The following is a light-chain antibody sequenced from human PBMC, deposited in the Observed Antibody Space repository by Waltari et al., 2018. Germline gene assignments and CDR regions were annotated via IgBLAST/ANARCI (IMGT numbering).Light chain of an antibody. J-gene: IGKJ4*01. CDR1: QSVSSNF. CDR3: QHYGSSPFT. CDR2: DAS. Sequence: EIVLTQSPGTLSLSPGERATLSCRASQSVSSNFLAWYQQKPGQAPRLLIYDASSRATGIPDTFSGSGSGTDFTLTISRLEPEDFAVYYCQHYGSSPFTFGRGTKVEIK. V-gene: IGKV3-20*01.